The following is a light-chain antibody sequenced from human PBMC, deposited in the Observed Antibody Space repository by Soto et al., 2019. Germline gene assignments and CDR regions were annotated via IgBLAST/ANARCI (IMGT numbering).Light chain of an antibody. J-gene: IGKJ1*01. V-gene: IGKV1-5*01. CDR1: QSISSW. CDR3: QQYNSWT. CDR2: DAS. Sequence: DFALTRGPLSLSAPVGSSVSITCRASQSISSWLAWYQQKPGKAPKLLIYDASSLESGVPSRFSGSGSGTEFTLTISSLQPDDFATYYCQQYNSWTFGQGTKVDIK.